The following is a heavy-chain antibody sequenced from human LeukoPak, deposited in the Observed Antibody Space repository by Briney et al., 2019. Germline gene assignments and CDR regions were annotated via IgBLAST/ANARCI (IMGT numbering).Heavy chain of an antibody. CDR1: GYSISSGYY. Sequence: SETLSPTCTVSGYSISSGYYWGWIRQPPGKRLEWVGSIHSSGNTYYNPTIKSRVTISVDTSKNQFSLNLTSVTAADAAVYYCARDLGYSGFDWAPWGQGTLVTVSS. D-gene: IGHD5-12*01. CDR2: IHSSGNT. J-gene: IGHJ5*02. CDR3: ARDLGYSGFDWAP. V-gene: IGHV4-38-2*02.